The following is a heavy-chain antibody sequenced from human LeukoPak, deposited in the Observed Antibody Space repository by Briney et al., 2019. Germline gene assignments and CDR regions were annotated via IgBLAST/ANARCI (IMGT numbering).Heavy chain of an antibody. D-gene: IGHD5-18*01. J-gene: IGHJ3*02. CDR3: AKGGYSYGLDAFDI. Sequence: PGGSLRLSCAPSGLSFSSYTIHWVRQAPGKGLEWVSSISSTSGYIHYADSVKGRFSISRDNAKNLVHLEMDILRADDTAVYYCAKGGYSYGLDAFDIWGQGTMVTVS. CDR1: GLSFSSYT. CDR2: ISSTSGYI. V-gene: IGHV3-21*01.